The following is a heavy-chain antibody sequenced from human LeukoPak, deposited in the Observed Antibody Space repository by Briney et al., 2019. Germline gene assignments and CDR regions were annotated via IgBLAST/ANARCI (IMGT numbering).Heavy chain of an antibody. CDR2: IIPILGIA. D-gene: IGHD6-19*01. Sequence: GASVKVSCKASGGTFSSYTISWVRQAPGQGLEWMGRIIPILGIANYAQKFQGRVTITADKSTSTAYMELSSLRSEDTAVYYCARRAEDSSGWYYFDYWGQGTLVTVSS. CDR3: ARRAEDSSGWYYFDY. J-gene: IGHJ4*02. V-gene: IGHV1-69*02. CDR1: GGTFSSYT.